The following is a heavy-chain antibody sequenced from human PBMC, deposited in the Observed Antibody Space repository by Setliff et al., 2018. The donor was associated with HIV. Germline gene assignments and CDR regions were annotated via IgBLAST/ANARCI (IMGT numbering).Heavy chain of an antibody. CDR2: IFSNDEK. CDR3: ARGLRYFDWLSPTHFDY. D-gene: IGHD3-9*01. J-gene: IGHJ4*01. Sequence: SGPTLVNPTETLTLTCTVSGFSLSNTRMGVSWIRQPPGKALEWLAHIFSNDEKSYSISLKSRLTISKDTSKSQVVLTMTNMDPVDTATYYCARGLRYFDWLSPTHFDYWGHGTLVTVSS. CDR1: GFSLSNTRMG. V-gene: IGHV2-26*01.